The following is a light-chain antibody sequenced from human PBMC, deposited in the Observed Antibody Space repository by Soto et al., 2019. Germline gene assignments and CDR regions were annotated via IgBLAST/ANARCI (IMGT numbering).Light chain of an antibody. J-gene: IGLJ3*02. Sequence: QSVLTQPPSASGSPGQSVTISCTGTSSDVGSYDYVSWYQQHPGKAPKLMIYEVSKRPSGVPDRFSGSKSGNTASLTVSGLQAEDEADYYCSSSAGSNNCGVFGGGTQLTVL. CDR3: SSSAGSNNCGV. CDR1: SSDVGSYDY. CDR2: EVS. V-gene: IGLV2-8*01.